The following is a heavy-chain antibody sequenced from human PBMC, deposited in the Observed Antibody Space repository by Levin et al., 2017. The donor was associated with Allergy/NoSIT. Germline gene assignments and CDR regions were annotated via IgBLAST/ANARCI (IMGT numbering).Heavy chain of an antibody. J-gene: IGHJ4*02. V-gene: IGHV1-2*06. D-gene: IGHD3-22*01. CDR2: INPNSGGT. Sequence: RASVKVSCKASGYTFTGYYMHWVRQAPGQGLEWMGRINPNSGGTNYAQKFQGRVTMTRDTSISTAYMELSRLRSDDTAVYYCARFDSSGLKDDYWGQGTLVTVSS. CDR1: GYTFTGYY. CDR3: ARFDSSGLKDDY.